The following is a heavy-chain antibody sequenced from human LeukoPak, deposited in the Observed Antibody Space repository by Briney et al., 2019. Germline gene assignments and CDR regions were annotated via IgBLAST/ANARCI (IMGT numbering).Heavy chain of an antibody. Sequence: GGSLRLSCAASGFPFGDHAMHWVRQAPGKGLEWVSLICGDGGDTYYADSVKGRFTISRDNSKNSLYLHMNSLRAADSALYFLDRDEWFIYRDYFILDYWGQGTLVTVFS. CDR1: GFPFGDHA. CDR2: ICGDGGDT. D-gene: IGHD3-3*01. CDR3: DRDEWFIYRDYFILDY. V-gene: IGHV3-43*02. J-gene: IGHJ4*02.